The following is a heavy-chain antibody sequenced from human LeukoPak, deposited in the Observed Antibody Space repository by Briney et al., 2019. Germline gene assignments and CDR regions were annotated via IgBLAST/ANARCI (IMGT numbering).Heavy chain of an antibody. V-gene: IGHV1-18*01. CDR3: ARQGYSYGYSWFDP. CDR2: ISAYNGNT. J-gene: IGHJ5*02. CDR1: GYTFSSYG. D-gene: IGHD5-18*01. Sequence: ASVKVSCKASGYTFSSYGISWVRQAPGQGLEWMGWISAYNGNTNYAQKLQGRVTMTTDTSTSTAYMELRSLRSDDAAVYYCARQGYSYGYSWFDPWGQGTLVTVSS.